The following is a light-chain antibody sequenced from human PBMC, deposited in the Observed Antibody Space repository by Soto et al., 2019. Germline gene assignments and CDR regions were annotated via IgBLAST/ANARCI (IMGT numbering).Light chain of an antibody. V-gene: IGLV2-14*01. CDR2: EVS. CDR3: SSYTSSSTPV. CDR1: SSDVGGYNY. Sequence: LTQPASVSGSPGQSITISCTGTSSDVGGYNYVSWYQQHPGKAPKLMIYEVSNRPSGVSNRFSGSKSGNTASLTISGLQAEDEADYYCSSYTSSSTPVFGTGTKVTVL. J-gene: IGLJ1*01.